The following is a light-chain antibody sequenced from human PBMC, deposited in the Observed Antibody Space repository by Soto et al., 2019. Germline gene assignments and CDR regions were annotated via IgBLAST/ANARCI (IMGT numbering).Light chain of an antibody. CDR1: QSISNY. V-gene: IGKV3-15*01. CDR3: LQHNSYPIT. Sequence: EIVLTQSPATLSLSPGERATLSCRASQSISNYLAWYQQKPGQAPRLLIYGASTRATGIPARFSGSGSGTEFTLTISSLQPEDFATYYCLQHNSYPITFGQGTRLEIK. J-gene: IGKJ5*01. CDR2: GAS.